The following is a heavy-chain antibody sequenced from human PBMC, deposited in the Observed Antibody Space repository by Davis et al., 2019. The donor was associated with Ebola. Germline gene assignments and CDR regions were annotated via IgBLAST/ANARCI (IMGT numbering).Heavy chain of an antibody. CDR1: GGTFSSYA. D-gene: IGHD7-27*01. J-gene: IGHJ4*02. V-gene: IGHV1-2*02. Sequence: ASVKVSCKASGGTFSSYAISWVRQAPGQGLEWMGWINPNSGGTNYAQKFQGRVTMTRDTSISTAYMELSRLRSDDTAVYYCARDDEVTGFDYWGQGTLVTVSS. CDR3: ARDDEVTGFDY. CDR2: INPNSGGT.